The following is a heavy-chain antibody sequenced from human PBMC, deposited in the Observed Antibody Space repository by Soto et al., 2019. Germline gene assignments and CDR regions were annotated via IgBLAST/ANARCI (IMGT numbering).Heavy chain of an antibody. J-gene: IGHJ6*02. Sequence: AAVKVSCKASGYTFTSYGISWVRQAPGQGLEWMGWISAYNGNTNYAQKLQGRVTMTTDTSTSTAYMELRSLRSDDTAVYYCARTGYCSSTSCYAGSYYYGMDVWGQGTTVTVSS. CDR2: ISAYNGNT. V-gene: IGHV1-18*01. D-gene: IGHD2-2*01. CDR1: GYTFTSYG. CDR3: ARTGYCSSTSCYAGSYYYGMDV.